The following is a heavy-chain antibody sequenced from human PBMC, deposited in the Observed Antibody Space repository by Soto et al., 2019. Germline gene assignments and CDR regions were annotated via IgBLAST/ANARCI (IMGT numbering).Heavy chain of an antibody. J-gene: IGHJ4*02. V-gene: IGHV1-18*01. D-gene: IGHD2-15*01. CDR3: ARSPASLNYCSGGSCYSDY. CDR1: GYTFTSYG. CDR2: ISAYSGNT. Sequence: QVQLVQSGAEVKKPGASVKVSCKASGYTFTSYGISWVRQAPGQGLEWMGWISAYSGNTNYAQKLQGRVTMTTDTSTSTAYMELRSLRSDDTAVYYCARSPASLNYCSGGSCYSDYWGQGTLVTVSS.